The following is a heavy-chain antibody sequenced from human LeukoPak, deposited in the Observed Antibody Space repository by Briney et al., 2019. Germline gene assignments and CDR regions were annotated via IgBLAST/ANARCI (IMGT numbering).Heavy chain of an antibody. D-gene: IGHD3-22*01. V-gene: IGHV1-46*01. CDR2: INPSGGST. J-gene: IGHJ4*02. CDR1: GYTFTSYY. Sequence: GASVKVSCKASGYTFTSYYMHWVRQAPGQGLEWMGIINPSGGSTSYAQKFQGRVTMTRDMSTSTVYMELSSLRSEDTAVYYCASANFYDSSGYSLDYWGQGTLVSVSS. CDR3: ASANFYDSSGYSLDY.